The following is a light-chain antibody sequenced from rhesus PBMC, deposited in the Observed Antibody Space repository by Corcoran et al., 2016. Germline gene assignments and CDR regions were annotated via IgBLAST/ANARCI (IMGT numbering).Light chain of an antibody. V-gene: IGKV1S12*01. CDR2: AAS. CDR3: QHYYDNPFT. CDR1: QNIYSN. Sequence: DIQMTQSPSALSASVGDRVTISCRARQNIYSNLAWYQQKPGKAPKLLSYAASSLQTGIPSRFSGSGTGTDFTLTISSLQPEDSAAYYCQHYYDNPFTFGPGTKLDIK. J-gene: IGKJ3*01.